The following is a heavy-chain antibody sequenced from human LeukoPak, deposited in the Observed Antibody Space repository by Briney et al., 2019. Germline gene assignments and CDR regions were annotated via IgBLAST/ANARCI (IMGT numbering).Heavy chain of an antibody. D-gene: IGHD6-13*01. V-gene: IGHV1-8*01. Sequence: ASVKVSCKASGYTFTSYDINWVRQATGQGLEWMGWMNPNSGNTGYAQKFQGRVTMTRKTSISTAYVELSSLRSEDTAVYYCARAASYSSSGKTRKNYYFDYWGQGTLVTVSS. CDR3: ARAASYSSSGKTRKNYYFDY. CDR1: GYTFTSYD. CDR2: MNPNSGNT. J-gene: IGHJ4*02.